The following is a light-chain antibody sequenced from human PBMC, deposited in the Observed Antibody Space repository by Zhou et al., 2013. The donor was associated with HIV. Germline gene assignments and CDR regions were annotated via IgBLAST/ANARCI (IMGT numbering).Light chain of an antibody. J-gene: IGKJ2*01. Sequence: EIVMTQSPATLSVSPGERATFSCRASQSVSSNLAWYQQKPGQAPRLLIYGASTRATGIPDRFSGSGSGTDFTLTISRLEPEDFAVYYCQQYANSPQTFGQGTKVEIK. CDR1: QSVSSN. CDR2: GAS. CDR3: QQYANSPQT. V-gene: IGKV3D-15*01.